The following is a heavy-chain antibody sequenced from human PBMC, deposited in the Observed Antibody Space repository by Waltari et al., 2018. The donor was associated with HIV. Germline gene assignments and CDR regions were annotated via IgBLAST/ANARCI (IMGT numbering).Heavy chain of an antibody. CDR3: ARDRGSFASFFYGLDV. CDR2: ISNDGSNK. CDR1: GFTFSSYA. J-gene: IGHJ6*02. Sequence: QAQLVESGGGVVQPGRSLRLSCSASGFTFSSYAIHWVRQAPGKGLEWVAVISNDGSNKFYADSVKGRFTISRDISENTLFLQMDSLRAEDTAVYYCARDRGSFASFFYGLDVWGQGTTVTVSS. V-gene: IGHV3-30*04. D-gene: IGHD3-10*01.